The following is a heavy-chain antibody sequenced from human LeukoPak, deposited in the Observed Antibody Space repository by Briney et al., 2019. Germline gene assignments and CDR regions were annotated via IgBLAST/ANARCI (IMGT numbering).Heavy chain of an antibody. Sequence: ASVKVSCKASGYTFTGYYMHWVRQAPGQGLEWMGWINPNSGGTNYARKFQGRVTMTRDTSISTAYMELSRLRSDDTAVYYCARAMTRQQLVSSYWGQGTLVTVSS. D-gene: IGHD6-13*01. J-gene: IGHJ4*02. V-gene: IGHV1-2*02. CDR3: ARAMTRQQLVSSY. CDR2: INPNSGGT. CDR1: GYTFTGYY.